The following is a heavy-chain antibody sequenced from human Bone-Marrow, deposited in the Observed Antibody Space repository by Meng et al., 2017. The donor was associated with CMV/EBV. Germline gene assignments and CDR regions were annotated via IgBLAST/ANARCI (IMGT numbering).Heavy chain of an antibody. CDR1: GGSISSGDYY. CDR2: IYYSGST. CDR3: ARIEGSPGSAFDI. J-gene: IGHJ3*02. Sequence: LRLSCTVSGGSISSGDYYWSWIRQPPGKGLEWIGYIYYSGSTYYNPSLKSRVTISVDTSKNQFSLKLSSVTAADTAVYYCARIEGSPGSAFDIWAKGQWSPSPQ. V-gene: IGHV4-30-4*08. D-gene: IGHD2-2*01.